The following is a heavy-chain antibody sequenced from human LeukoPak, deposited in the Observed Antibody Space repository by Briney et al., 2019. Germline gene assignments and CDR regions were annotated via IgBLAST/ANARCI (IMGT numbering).Heavy chain of an antibody. D-gene: IGHD1-26*01. CDR1: GGSVSSYH. CDR3: VRDWEGFNFDI. CDR2: VHNSGST. Sequence: SETLSLTCIVSGGSVSSYHWSWVRQPPGEGLEWIAYVHNSGSTNYNPSLKGRVVISVDRSKNQFSLKMNSVTAADTAVYYCVRDWEGFNFDIWGQGTMVTVSS. V-gene: IGHV4-59*02. J-gene: IGHJ3*02.